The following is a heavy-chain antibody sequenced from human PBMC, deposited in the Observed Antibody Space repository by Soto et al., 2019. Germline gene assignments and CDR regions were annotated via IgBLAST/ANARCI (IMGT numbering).Heavy chain of an antibody. CDR2: INAYNGDT. J-gene: IGHJ6*02. Sequence: QDQLVQSGAEVKKPGASVKVSCKASGYSFTSYGISWVRQAPGQGLEWMGWINAYNGDTNYPQKVQGRVTMTTGTSTSTAYMELRSLRSDDPAVYYCARVGSGGTYGMDVWGQGTTVTVSS. V-gene: IGHV1-18*01. CDR3: ARVGSGGTYGMDV. D-gene: IGHD2-15*01. CDR1: GYSFTSYG.